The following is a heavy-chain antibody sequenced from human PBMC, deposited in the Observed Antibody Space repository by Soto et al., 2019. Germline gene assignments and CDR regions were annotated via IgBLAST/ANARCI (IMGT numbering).Heavy chain of an antibody. V-gene: IGHV3-23*01. CDR3: TKANRYCSGANCFTFDY. D-gene: IGHD2-15*01. CDR2: FSSSGGVT. CDR1: GFSFSNYA. J-gene: IGHJ4*02. Sequence: HPGGSLRLSCAASGFSFSNYAMSWVRQAPGKGLEWVSTFSSSGGVTYYADSVKGRFTISGDNSKNTLYLQMNSLRAEDTSVYYCTKANRYCSGANCFTFDYWGLGTLVTVSS.